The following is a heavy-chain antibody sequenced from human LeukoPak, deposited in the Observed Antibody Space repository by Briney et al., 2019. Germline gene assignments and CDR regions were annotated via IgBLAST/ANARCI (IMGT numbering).Heavy chain of an antibody. CDR3: ARYRGTYGYYFDY. CDR1: GGSISSYY. Sequence: KPSETLSLTCTVSGGSISSYYWSWIRQSPENGLEWIGYIYNSGNTNYNLFLKSRVTISADTSKNQFSLKLTSVTAADTAVYYCARYRGTYGYYFDYWGQGKLVIVSS. J-gene: IGHJ4*02. D-gene: IGHD5-24*01. CDR2: IYNSGNT. V-gene: IGHV4-59*01.